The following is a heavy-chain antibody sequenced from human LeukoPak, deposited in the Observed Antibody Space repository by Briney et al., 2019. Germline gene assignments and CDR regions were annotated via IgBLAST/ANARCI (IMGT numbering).Heavy chain of an antibody. J-gene: IGHJ3*02. CDR1: GGSISSGDYY. V-gene: IGHV4-30-4*08. Sequence: PSETLSLTCTVSGGSISSGDYYWSWIRQPPGKGLEWIGTTYYSGSTNYSPSLKSRVTISVDASKNQFSLRLSSVTAADTAMYYCARDRLSPKTSFDAFEIWGQGTMVTVSS. D-gene: IGHD1-1*01. CDR2: TYYSGST. CDR3: ARDRLSPKTSFDAFEI.